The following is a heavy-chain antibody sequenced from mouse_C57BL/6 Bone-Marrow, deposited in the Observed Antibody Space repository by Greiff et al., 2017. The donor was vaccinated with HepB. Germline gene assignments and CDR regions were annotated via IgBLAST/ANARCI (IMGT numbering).Heavy chain of an antibody. V-gene: IGHV1-81*01. CDR1: GYTFTSYG. CDR2: IYTRSGNT. J-gene: IGHJ3*01. D-gene: IGHD2-4*01. Sequence: QVQLQQSGAELARPGASVKLSCKASGYTFTSYGISWVKQRTGQGLEWIGEIYTRSGNTYYNEKFKGKATLTADKSSSTAYMELRSLTSEDSAVYFCARDTDDDGSFYYGGRGTVVTVSA. CDR3: ARDTDDDGSFYY.